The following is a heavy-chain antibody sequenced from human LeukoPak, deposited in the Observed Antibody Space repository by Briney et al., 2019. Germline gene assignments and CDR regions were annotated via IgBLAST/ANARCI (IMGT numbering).Heavy chain of an antibody. V-gene: IGHV3-11*04. J-gene: IGHJ3*02. D-gene: IGHD2-2*01. CDR2: ISSSGSTI. CDR1: GFTFSDYY. CDR3: ARDRGVVVPAPGAFDI. Sequence: GGSLRLSCAASGFTFSDYYMSWIRQAPGKGLEWVSYISSSGSTIYYADSVKGRFTISRDNAKNSLYLQMNSLGAEDTAVYYCARDRGVVVPAPGAFDIWGQGTMVTVSS.